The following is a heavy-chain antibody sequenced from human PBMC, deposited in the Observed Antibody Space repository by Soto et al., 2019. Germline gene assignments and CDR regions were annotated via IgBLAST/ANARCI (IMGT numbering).Heavy chain of an antibody. J-gene: IGHJ6*02. D-gene: IGHD3-10*01. CDR1: GGTFSSYT. Sequence: QVQLVQSGAEVKKPGSSVKVSCKASGGTFSSYTISWVRQAPGQGLEWMGRIIPILGIANYAQKFQGRVTITADKPTRTAYMELSSLRSEDTAVYYCAGGGYYGSGGTVFGMDVWGQGTTVTVSS. V-gene: IGHV1-69*02. CDR3: AGGGYYGSGGTVFGMDV. CDR2: IIPILGIA.